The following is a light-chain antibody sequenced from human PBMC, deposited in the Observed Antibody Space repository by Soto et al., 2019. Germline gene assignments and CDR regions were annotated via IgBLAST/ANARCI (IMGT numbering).Light chain of an antibody. CDR1: SRDVGGYTY. J-gene: IGLJ1*01. V-gene: IGLV2-14*01. CDR3: SSYTSSSTLYV. Sequence: QSALTQPASVSGSPRQSLTISCTGASRDVGGYTYVSWYQQHPGKAPKLIIYEVNNRPSGVSHRFSGSKSGNTASLTISGLQAEDEADYYCSSYTSSSTLYVFGTGTKVTVL. CDR2: EVN.